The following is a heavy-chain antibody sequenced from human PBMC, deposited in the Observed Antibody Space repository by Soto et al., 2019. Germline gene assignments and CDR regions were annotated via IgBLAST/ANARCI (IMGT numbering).Heavy chain of an antibody. CDR1: GFTFSSYA. D-gene: IGHD4-17*01. J-gene: IGHJ5*02. CDR2: ISGSGGRT. V-gene: IGHV3-23*01. Sequence: EVQLLESGGGLVQPGGSLRLTCAASGFTFSSYAMSWVRQAPGKGLEWVSGISGSGGRTDYADSVKGRFTTSRANSKNTFYLQMTSLRVEDTAVYYCANDRADYGDSRVRFDPWGQGTLVTVSS. CDR3: ANDRADYGDSRVRFDP.